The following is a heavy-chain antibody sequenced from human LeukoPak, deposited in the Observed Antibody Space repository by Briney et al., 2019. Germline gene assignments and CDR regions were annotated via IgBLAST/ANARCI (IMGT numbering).Heavy chain of an antibody. Sequence: GGSLRLSCAASGFTFSDYYMSWIRQAPGEGLEWGSYISSSGSTIYYADSVKGRFTISRDNAKNSLYLQMNSLRAEDTAVYYCAGPARGRIAAAGTDYFDYWGQGTLVTVSS. J-gene: IGHJ4*02. D-gene: IGHD6-13*01. CDR1: GFTFSDYY. CDR2: ISSSGSTI. CDR3: AGPARGRIAAAGTDYFDY. V-gene: IGHV3-11*01.